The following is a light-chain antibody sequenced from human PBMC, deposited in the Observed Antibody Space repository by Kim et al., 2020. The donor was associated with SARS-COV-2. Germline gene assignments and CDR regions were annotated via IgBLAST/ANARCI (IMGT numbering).Light chain of an antibody. J-gene: IGKJ1*01. CDR1: QSVDRY. CDR2: AAF. CDR3: QQSYTSQWT. V-gene: IGKV1-39*01. Sequence: ASVGDRVTITCRASQSVDRYLNWYQHKSGQAPKLLISAAFRLQSGVPSRFRGSGSGEYFTLTISSLQPEDFAVYYCQQSYTSQWTFGQGTKVDIK.